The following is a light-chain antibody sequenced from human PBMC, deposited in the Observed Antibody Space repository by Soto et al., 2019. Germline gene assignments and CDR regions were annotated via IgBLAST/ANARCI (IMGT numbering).Light chain of an antibody. J-gene: IGLJ3*02. V-gene: IGLV2-11*01. CDR2: DVT. Sequence: QSALTQPRTVSGSPGQSVTISCTGTSSDVGGHNYVSWYQQHPDKATKLIIFDVTKRPSGVPDRFSASKSGSTASLTISGLQAEDESDYDCCSYAGSYTWVFGGGTKLTVL. CDR3: CSYAGSYTWV. CDR1: SSDVGGHNY.